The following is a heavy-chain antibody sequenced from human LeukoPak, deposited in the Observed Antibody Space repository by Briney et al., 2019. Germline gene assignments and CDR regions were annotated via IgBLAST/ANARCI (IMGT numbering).Heavy chain of an antibody. CDR2: IIPIFGTA. Sequence: SVKVSCKASGGTFSSYAISWARQAPGQGLEWMGGIIPIFGTANYAQKFQGRVTITADESTSTAYMELSSLRSEDTAVYYCARDRAAAAYDAFDIWGQGTMVTVSS. V-gene: IGHV1-69*13. CDR3: ARDRAAAAYDAFDI. CDR1: GGTFSSYA. J-gene: IGHJ3*02. D-gene: IGHD6-13*01.